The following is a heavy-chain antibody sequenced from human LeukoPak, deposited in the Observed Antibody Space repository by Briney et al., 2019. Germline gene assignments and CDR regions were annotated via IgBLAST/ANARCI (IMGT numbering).Heavy chain of an antibody. Sequence: GGSLRLSCAASGFTFSNAWMTWVRQAPGKGLEWVGRIKSGGGGTTDYAAPVKGRFTISRDDSKNTLYLQMNSLKTEDTALYYCTTNADLDYWGQGSLVTVSS. CDR2: IKSGGGGTT. V-gene: IGHV3-15*01. CDR1: GFTFSNAW. CDR3: TTNADLDY. J-gene: IGHJ4*02. D-gene: IGHD2-2*01.